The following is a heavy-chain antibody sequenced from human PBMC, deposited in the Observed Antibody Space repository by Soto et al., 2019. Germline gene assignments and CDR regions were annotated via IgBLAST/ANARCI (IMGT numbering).Heavy chain of an antibody. CDR1: GGSISSYY. CDR2: IYYSGST. V-gene: IGHV4-59*01. J-gene: IGHJ5*02. D-gene: IGHD6-13*01. CDR3: ARAVAAAGTWYWFDP. Sequence: SETLSLTCTVSGGSISSYYWSWIRQPPGKGLEWIGYIYYSGSTNYNPSLKSRVTISVDTSKNQFSLKLSSVTAADTAVYYCARAVAAAGTWYWFDPWGQGTLVTVSS.